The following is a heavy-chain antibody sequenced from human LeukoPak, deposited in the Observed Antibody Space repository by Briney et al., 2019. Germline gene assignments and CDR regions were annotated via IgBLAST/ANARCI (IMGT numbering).Heavy chain of an antibody. CDR2: INHSGST. CDR1: GGSFSGYY. CDR3: ARVSLSIVGATDYYYYMDV. D-gene: IGHD1-26*01. Sequence: SETLSLTCAVYGGSFSGYYWSWIRQPPGKGLEWIGEINHSGSTNYNPSLKSRVTISVGTSKNQFSLKLSSVTAADTAVYYCARVSLSIVGATDYYYYMDVWGKGTTVTVSS. V-gene: IGHV4-34*01. J-gene: IGHJ6*03.